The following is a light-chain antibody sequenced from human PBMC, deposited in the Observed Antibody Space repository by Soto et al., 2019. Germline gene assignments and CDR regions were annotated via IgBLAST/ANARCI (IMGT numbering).Light chain of an antibody. Sequence: QSVLTQPASVSGSPGQSTTISCPGTSSDVGGYNFVSWYQQHPGKAPKLMIHDVRNRPSGVSNRFSGSKSVNTASLTISGLQAEDEADYYCSSYTSISTYVFGTGTKVTV. V-gene: IGLV2-14*01. CDR2: DVR. J-gene: IGLJ1*01. CDR3: SSYTSISTYV. CDR1: SSDVGGYNF.